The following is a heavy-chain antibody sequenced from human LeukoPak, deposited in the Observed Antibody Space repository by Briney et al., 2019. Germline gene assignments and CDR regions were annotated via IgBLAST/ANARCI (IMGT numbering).Heavy chain of an antibody. V-gene: IGHV4-59*01. CDR2: IYYSGST. J-gene: IGHJ5*02. Sequence: KPSQTLSLTCTVSGGSISSYYWSWIRQPPGKGLEWIGYIYYSGSTNYNPSLKSRVTISVDTSKNQFSLKLSSVTAADTAVYYCARYYDFWSGPNWFDPWGQGTLVTVSS. CDR3: ARYYDFWSGPNWFDP. D-gene: IGHD3-3*01. CDR1: GGSISSYY.